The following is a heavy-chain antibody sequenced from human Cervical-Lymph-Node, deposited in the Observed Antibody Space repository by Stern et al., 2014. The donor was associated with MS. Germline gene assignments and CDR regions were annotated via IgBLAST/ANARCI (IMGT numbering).Heavy chain of an antibody. CDR3: ARQNMVRGVTELDF. CDR2: INPSTGST. V-gene: IGHV1-46*01. Sequence: QLVQSGTQVKKSWASVRISCKASGYTFTIYYLHWVRQPPRPGLERPGIINPSTGSTAYAQKFQDRVTMTNDTSTSTVYLEMSSLISEDTAVYYCARQNMVRGVTELDFWGQGTLVTVSS. J-gene: IGHJ4*02. D-gene: IGHD3-10*01. CDR1: GYTFTIYY.